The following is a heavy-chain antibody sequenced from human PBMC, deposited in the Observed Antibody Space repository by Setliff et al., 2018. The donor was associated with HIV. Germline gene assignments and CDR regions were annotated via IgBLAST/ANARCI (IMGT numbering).Heavy chain of an antibody. Sequence: PGGSLRLSCAASGFTFKNYLMSWVRQAPGTGLEWVANIKTDGRQRDYVDSVKGRFTISRDDAKNYLYLQMNRLRAEDTAVYYCVRGGGHTEMFYYDLDYWGQGALVTVSS. J-gene: IGHJ4*02. V-gene: IGHV3-7*03. CDR3: VRGGGHTEMFYYDLDY. CDR1: GFTFKNYL. CDR2: IKTDGRQR. D-gene: IGHD3-22*01.